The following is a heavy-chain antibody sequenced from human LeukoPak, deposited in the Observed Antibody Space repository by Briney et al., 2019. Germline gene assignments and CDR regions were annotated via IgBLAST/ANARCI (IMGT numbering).Heavy chain of an antibody. CDR2: ISASGSTT. CDR3: ANIWEFGH. D-gene: IGHD1-26*01. V-gene: IGHV3-48*01. CDR1: GFTFNKYS. Sequence: PGGSLRLSCGVSGFTFNKYSMNWVRQAPGKGLEWLSYISASGSTTYYADSVQGRFTISRDNGNNSLYLQMNSLRVDDTAVYYCANIWEFGHWGQGTLVAVSS. J-gene: IGHJ4*02.